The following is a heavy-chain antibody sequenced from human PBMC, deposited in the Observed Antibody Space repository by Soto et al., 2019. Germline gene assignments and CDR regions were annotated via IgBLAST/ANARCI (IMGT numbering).Heavy chain of an antibody. CDR1: GFTFSSDA. V-gene: IGHV3-64*01. D-gene: IGHD6-6*01. Sequence: EVQLVESGGGLAQPGGSLRLSCAASGFTFSSDAMEWVRQAPGKGLEYVSGISSNGIGTYYASSVKGRFTIARENSRDTVYLQMDSLRPEDMAVYYCARRARADYYYMDVWGKGTTVTVS. CDR2: ISSNGIGT. J-gene: IGHJ6*03. CDR3: ARRARADYYYMDV.